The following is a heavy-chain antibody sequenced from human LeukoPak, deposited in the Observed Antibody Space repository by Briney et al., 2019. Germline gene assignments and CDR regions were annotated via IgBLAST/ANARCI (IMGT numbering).Heavy chain of an antibody. J-gene: IGHJ4*02. CDR2: IYYSGST. CDR3: ARHEVVAATACDY. CDR1: GGSISSSSYY. D-gene: IGHD2-15*01. Sequence: SETLSLTCTVSGGSISSSSYYWGWIRQPPGKGLEWIGSIYYSGSTYYNLSLKSRVTISVDTSKNQFSLKLSSVTAADTAVYYCARHEVVAATACDYWGQGTLVTVSS. V-gene: IGHV4-39*01.